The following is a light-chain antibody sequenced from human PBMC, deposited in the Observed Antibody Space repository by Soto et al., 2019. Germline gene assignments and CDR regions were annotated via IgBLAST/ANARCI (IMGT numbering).Light chain of an antibody. Sequence: EIVMTQSPATLSVSPGERATLSCRASQSVGSDLAGYQQKPGQVPRLLIYGASSRATGIPARFRGSGSGTEFTLTISSLQSEDFAVYYCQQYNSWPWTFGQGTKVDIK. V-gene: IGKV3D-15*01. CDR1: QSVGSD. J-gene: IGKJ1*01. CDR3: QQYNSWPWT. CDR2: GAS.